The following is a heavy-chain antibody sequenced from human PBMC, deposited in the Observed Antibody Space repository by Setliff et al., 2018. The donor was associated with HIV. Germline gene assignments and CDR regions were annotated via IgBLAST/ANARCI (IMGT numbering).Heavy chain of an antibody. CDR2: IYDSGST. V-gene: IGHV4-59*01. Sequence: SETLSLTCTVSGGSISSDYWSWIRQPPGKGMEWIGFIYDSGSTNYNPSLESRVTISVDTSKNQFSLKLSSVTAADTAVYYCATTSGLTGVDAFDIWGQGTMVTV. J-gene: IGHJ3*02. CDR3: ATTSGLTGVDAFDI. CDR1: GGSISSDY. D-gene: IGHD2-8*01.